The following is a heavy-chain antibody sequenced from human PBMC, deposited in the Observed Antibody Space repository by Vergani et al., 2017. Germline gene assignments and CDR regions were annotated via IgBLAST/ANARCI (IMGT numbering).Heavy chain of an antibody. CDR2: IYHSGST. D-gene: IGHD6-19*01. CDR3: ARDGIAVAGTSY. J-gene: IGHJ4*02. CDR1: GYSISSGYY. V-gene: IGHV4-38-2*02. Sequence: QVQLQESGPGLVKPSETLSLTCTVSGYSISSGYYWGWIRQPPGKGLEWIGSIYHSGSTYYNPSLKSRVTISVDTSKNQLSLKLSSVTAADTAVYYCARDGIAVAGTSYWGQGTLVTVSS.